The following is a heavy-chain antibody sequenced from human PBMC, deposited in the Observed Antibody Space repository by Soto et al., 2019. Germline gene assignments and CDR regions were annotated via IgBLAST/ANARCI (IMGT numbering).Heavy chain of an antibody. CDR1: GGSVSSGSYY. V-gene: IGHV4-61*01. CDR2: IYYSGST. D-gene: IGHD5-18*01. CDR3: ARDHGIRPHFDS. J-gene: IGHJ4*02. Sequence: SETLSLTCTVSGGSVSSGSYYWSWIRQPPGKGLEWIGYIYYSGSTNYNPSLKSRVTISVDTSKNQFSLKLSSVTAADTAVYYCARDHGIRPHFDSWGRGTLVTVSS.